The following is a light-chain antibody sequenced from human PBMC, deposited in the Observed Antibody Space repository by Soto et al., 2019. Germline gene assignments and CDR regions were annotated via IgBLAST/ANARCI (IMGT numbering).Light chain of an antibody. CDR2: DNH. V-gene: IGLV1-51*01. CDR3: GTWDSNLNNGVV. J-gene: IGLJ2*01. Sequence: QSVLTQPPSVSAAPGQRVTIFCSGSSSTIGANYVSWYQQFPGTAPILLIYDNHHRPSGIPDRFSGSKSGTSATLVITGLQTGDEADYYCGTWDSNLNNGVVFGGGTKVTVL. CDR1: SSTIGANY.